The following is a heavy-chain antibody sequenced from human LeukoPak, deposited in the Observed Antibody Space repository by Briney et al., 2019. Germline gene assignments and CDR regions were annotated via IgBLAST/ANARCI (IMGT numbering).Heavy chain of an antibody. CDR2: INHSGST. Sequence: SETLSLTCAVYGGSFSGYYWSWIRQPPGKGLEWIGEINHSGSTNYNPSLESRVTISLDTSKNQFSLKLSSVTAADTAVYYCARNQLLPYYYYYGMDVWGQGTTVTVSS. CDR3: ARNQLLPYYYYYGMDV. J-gene: IGHJ6*02. D-gene: IGHD2-2*01. V-gene: IGHV4-34*01. CDR1: GGSFSGYY.